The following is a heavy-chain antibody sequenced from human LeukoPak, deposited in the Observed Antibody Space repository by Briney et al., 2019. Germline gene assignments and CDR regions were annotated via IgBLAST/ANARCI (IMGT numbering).Heavy chain of an antibody. Sequence: GGSLRLSCAASGFTVRRNYMSWARQAPGEGLEWGSVIYSYGSTYHADSVKGRFNIYRDNSKHTLYLQMNSLRAEDTAVYYCAKAYPIAGLGWDDYWGQGTPVPVSS. J-gene: IGHJ4*02. CDR2: IYSYGST. CDR3: AKAYPIAGLGWDDY. D-gene: IGHD3/OR15-3a*01. V-gene: IGHV3-53*01. CDR1: GFTVRRNY.